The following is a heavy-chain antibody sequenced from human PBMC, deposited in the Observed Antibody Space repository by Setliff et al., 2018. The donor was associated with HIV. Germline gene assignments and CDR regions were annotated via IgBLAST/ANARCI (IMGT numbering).Heavy chain of an antibody. CDR2: IYPGDSDT. V-gene: IGHV5-51*01. D-gene: IGHD3-16*02. CDR3: AKSSGSYPLGFDP. CDR1: GYIFPNSW. J-gene: IGHJ5*02. Sequence: GESLKISCKGSGYIFPNSWIVWVRQMPGKGLEWMGVIYPGDSDTMYSPVFEGQVTISVDTSINTAYLQWNSLKASDSGIYYCAKSSGSYPLGFDPWGQGTLVTVSS.